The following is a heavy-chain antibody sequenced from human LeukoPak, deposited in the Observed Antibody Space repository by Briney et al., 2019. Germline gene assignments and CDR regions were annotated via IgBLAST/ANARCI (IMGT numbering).Heavy chain of an antibody. V-gene: IGHV3-15*07. Sequence: GGSLRLSCAPSGFTFSSAWMHWFRQAPGKGLEWVGRIKSKVDGGTTDYAAPVKGRFTISRDDLENMLYLQMNSLKTEDTAVYYCIADTPPWNPYGLDYWGQGTLVTVSS. CDR2: IKSKVDGGTT. D-gene: IGHD1-1*01. J-gene: IGHJ4*02. CDR1: GFTFSSAW. CDR3: IADTPPWNPYGLDY.